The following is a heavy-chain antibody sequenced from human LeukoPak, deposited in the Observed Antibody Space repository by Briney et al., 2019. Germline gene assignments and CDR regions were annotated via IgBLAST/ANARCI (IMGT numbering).Heavy chain of an antibody. V-gene: IGHV4-59*01. CDR2: IYYSGST. D-gene: IGHD1-14*01. CDR3: ARRTATITGGYYYYYMDV. J-gene: IGHJ6*03. Sequence: SETLSLTCTVSGGSISSYYWSWIRQPPGKGLEWIGYIYYSGSTNYNPSLKSRVTISVDTSKSQFSLKLSPVTAADTAVYYCARRTATITGGYYYYYMDVWGQGTMVTVSS. CDR1: GGSISSYY.